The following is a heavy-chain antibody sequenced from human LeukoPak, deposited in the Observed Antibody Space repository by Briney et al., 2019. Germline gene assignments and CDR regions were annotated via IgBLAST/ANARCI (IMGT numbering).Heavy chain of an antibody. CDR1: GGTFSSYA. V-gene: IGHV1-69*05. D-gene: IGHD2-15*01. J-gene: IGHJ4*03. Sequence: SVRVSCKASGGTFSSYAISWVRQAPGQGLEWMGGIIPIFGTANYAQKFQGRVTINTDDTTSTAYMELSSLRSEDTAVYYCARAPGYRSGGSCLDYWGQGTVVTVYS. CDR3: ARAPGYRSGGSCLDY. CDR2: IIPIFGTA.